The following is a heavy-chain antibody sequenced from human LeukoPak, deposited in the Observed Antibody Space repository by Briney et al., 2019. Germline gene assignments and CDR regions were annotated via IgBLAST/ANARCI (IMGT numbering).Heavy chain of an antibody. CDR2: ISSSSYI. Sequence: GGSLRLSCAASGFTFSSYSMNWVRQAPGKGLEWVSSISSSSYIYYADSVKGRFTISRDNAKNSLYLQMNSLRAEDTAVYYCARDTNSGSYLLDYWGQGTLVTVSS. CDR3: ARDTNSGSYLLDY. V-gene: IGHV3-21*01. CDR1: GFTFSSYS. J-gene: IGHJ4*02. D-gene: IGHD1-26*01.